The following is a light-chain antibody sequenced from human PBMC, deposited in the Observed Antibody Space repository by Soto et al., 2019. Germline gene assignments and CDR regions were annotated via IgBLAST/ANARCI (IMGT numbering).Light chain of an antibody. CDR1: SSDLGTYDY. J-gene: IGLJ2*01. CDR2: DVN. CDR3: SSYTSSSSVI. Sequence: QSALTQPASVSGSPGQSIAISCSGTSSDLGTYDYVSWYQQHPGKAPKLMLFDVNHRPSGVSDRFFGSKSGNTASLTISVLQAEDESDYYCSSYTSSSSVIFGGGTKLTVL. V-gene: IGLV2-14*01.